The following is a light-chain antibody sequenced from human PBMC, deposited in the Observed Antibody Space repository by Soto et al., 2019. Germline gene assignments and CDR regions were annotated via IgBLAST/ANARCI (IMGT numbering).Light chain of an antibody. CDR2: GAS. CDR3: HQRQSWPRT. CDR1: HTVSSS. J-gene: IGKJ1*01. Sequence: EIVMTQSPATLSVSPGGRATLSCRASHTVSSSLAWYQQKPGQAPRLLIYGASTGATDIPARFSGSGSGTDFSLTISRLEPEDFAVYYCHQRQSWPRTFGQGTKVDIK. V-gene: IGKV3-15*01.